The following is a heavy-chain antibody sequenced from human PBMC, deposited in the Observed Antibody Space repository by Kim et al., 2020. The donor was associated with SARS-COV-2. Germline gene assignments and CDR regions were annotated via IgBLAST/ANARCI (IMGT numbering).Heavy chain of an antibody. J-gene: IGHJ3*02. CDR3: ARGPPCGGDCYRLSDAFDI. CDR1: GYSFPTYW. Sequence: GESLKISCKGSGYSFPTYWIGWVRQMPGKGLEWMGIIYPGDSDTRYSPSFQGQVTISADKSISTAYLQWSSLKASDTAMYYCARGPPCGGDCYRLSDAFDIWGQGTMVTVSS. V-gene: IGHV5-51*01. D-gene: IGHD2-21*02. CDR2: IYPGDSDT.